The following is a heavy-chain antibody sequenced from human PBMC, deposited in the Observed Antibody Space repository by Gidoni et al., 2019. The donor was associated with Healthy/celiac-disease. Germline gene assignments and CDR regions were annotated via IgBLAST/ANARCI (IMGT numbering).Heavy chain of an antibody. Sequence: EVQLVESGGGLVQPGRSLRLSCAASGVTLDDYAMHWVRPAPGKGLEWVSGISWNSGSIVYADSVKVRFTISRDNAKNSLYLQMNSLRAEDTALYYCARNGGVIVKGGYYFDYWGQGTLVTVSS. CDR2: ISWNSGSI. CDR1: GVTLDDYA. V-gene: IGHV3-9*01. CDR3: ARNGGVIVKGGYYFDY. D-gene: IGHD3-16*02. J-gene: IGHJ4*02.